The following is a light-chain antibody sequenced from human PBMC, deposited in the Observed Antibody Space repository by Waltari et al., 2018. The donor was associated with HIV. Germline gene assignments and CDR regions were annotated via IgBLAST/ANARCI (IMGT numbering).Light chain of an antibody. CDR2: AAS. CDR1: QSISNY. Sequence: DIRMTQSPSSLSASVGDRVTITCQASQSISNYLNWYQQKPGKAPKLLIYAASSLQSGVPSRFSGSGSGTDFTLTISSLQPEDIATYYCQQYYNTPRTFGRGTKVEIK. J-gene: IGKJ1*01. V-gene: IGKV1-39*01. CDR3: QQYYNTPRT.